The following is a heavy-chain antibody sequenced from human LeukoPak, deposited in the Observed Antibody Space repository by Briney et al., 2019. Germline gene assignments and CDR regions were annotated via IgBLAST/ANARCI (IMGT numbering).Heavy chain of an antibody. V-gene: IGHV3-11*01. CDR3: ARGRPPV. CDR2: ISSSGSPT. Sequence: LSLTCTVSGGSISSYYWSWIRQPPGKGLEWISYISSSGSPTYYADSVKGRFTISRDNAKNSLYLEMNSLRAEDTAVYYCARGRPPVWGQGTTVTVSS. D-gene: IGHD1-1*01. CDR1: GGSISSYY. J-gene: IGHJ6*02.